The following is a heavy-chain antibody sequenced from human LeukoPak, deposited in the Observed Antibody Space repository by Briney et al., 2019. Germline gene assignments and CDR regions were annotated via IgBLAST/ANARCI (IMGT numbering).Heavy chain of an antibody. V-gene: IGHV4-59*12. CDR2: VYYRGSS. CDR1: GGSISTYY. CDR3: AREDSSGYLGY. D-gene: IGHD3-22*01. Sequence: SETLSLTRTVSGGSISTYYWSWIRQPPGKGLEWIGYVYYRGSSNYNPSLKSRVTILVDTSKNQVSLNLTSVAAADTAVYYCAREDSSGYLGYWGQGTLVTVSS. J-gene: IGHJ4*02.